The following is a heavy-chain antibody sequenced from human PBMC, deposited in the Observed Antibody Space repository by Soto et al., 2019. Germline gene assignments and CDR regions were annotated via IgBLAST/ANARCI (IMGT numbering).Heavy chain of an antibody. CDR3: ARDTARGTFSGYYYGMDV. CDR1: GFTFSSYG. Sequence: GGSLRLSCAASGFTFSSYGMHWVRQAPGKGLEWVAVIWYDGSNKYYADSVKGRFTISRDNSKNTLYLQMNSLRAEDTAVYYCARDTARGTFSGYYYGMDVWRQGTTVTVSS. V-gene: IGHV3-33*01. D-gene: IGHD3-10*01. CDR2: IWYDGSNK. J-gene: IGHJ6*02.